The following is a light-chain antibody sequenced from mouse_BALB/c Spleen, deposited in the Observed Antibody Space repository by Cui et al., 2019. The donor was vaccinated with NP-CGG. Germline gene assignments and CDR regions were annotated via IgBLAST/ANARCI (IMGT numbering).Light chain of an antibody. J-gene: IGLJ1*01. CDR2: GTN. V-gene: IGLV1*01. CDR1: TGAVTTSNY. CDR3: TLWYSNHWV. Sequence: AVVNQESALTTSAGETVTLTCRSITGAVTTSNYANWVQEKPDHLFTGLIGGTNNRAPGVPARFSGSLIGDKAALTITGAQTEDEAIYFCTLWYSNHWVFGGGTKLTVL.